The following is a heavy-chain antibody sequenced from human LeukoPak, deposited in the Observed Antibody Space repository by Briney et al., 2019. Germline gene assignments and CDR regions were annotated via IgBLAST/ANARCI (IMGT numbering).Heavy chain of an antibody. CDR1: GFXFSSYE. V-gene: IGHV3-48*03. Sequence: GGSLRLSCAASGFXFSSYEMNWVRQAPGKGLEWVSDISSSAATTYYADSVKGRFTISRDNAKNSLYLQMNSLRAEDTAVYYCARQQLQLWYDWGQGTLVTVSS. D-gene: IGHD5-18*01. J-gene: IGHJ4*02. CDR3: ARQQLQLWYD. CDR2: ISSSAATT.